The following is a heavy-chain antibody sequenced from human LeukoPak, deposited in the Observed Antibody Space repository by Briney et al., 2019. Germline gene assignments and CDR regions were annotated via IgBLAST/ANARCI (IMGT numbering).Heavy chain of an antibody. D-gene: IGHD6-19*01. V-gene: IGHV1-2*02. CDR1: GYTFTGYY. Sequence: ASVKVSCKASGYTFTGYYMHWVRQAPGQGLEWMGWINPNSGGTSYAQKFQGRVTMTRDTSISTAYMELSRLRSDDTAVYYCARVGRQWGSGDYWGQGTLVTVSS. CDR3: ARVGRQWGSGDY. CDR2: INPNSGGT. J-gene: IGHJ4*02.